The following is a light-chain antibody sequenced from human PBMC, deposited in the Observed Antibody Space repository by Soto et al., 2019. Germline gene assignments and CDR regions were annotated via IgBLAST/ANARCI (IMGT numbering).Light chain of an antibody. V-gene: IGKV1-5*03. CDR1: QSIGSC. CDR2: KAS. Sequence: IQMTQSPSTLSASVGDRVAITCRASQSIGSCLAWYQQKPGKAPRFVSYKASSLESGVPSRCSGSGYGTEFTLTISSLQPDDFATDDGQQYNDYSWTLGQGTKVESK. J-gene: IGKJ1*01. CDR3: QQYNDYSWT.